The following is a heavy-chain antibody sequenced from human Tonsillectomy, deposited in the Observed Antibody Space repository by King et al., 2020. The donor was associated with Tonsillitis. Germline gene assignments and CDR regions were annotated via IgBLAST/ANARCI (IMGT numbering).Heavy chain of an antibody. CDR3: ARDWRSDLYGKDV. D-gene: IGHD3-16*01. CDR2: ISYDGSNK. V-gene: IGHV3-30-3*01. J-gene: IGHJ6*02. Sequence: VQLVESGGGVVQPGRSLRLSCAASGFTFSSYAMHWVRQAPGKGLEWVAVISYDGSNKYSADSVKGRFTISRDNSKNTLYLQMNSLRAEETAVYYCARDWRSDLYGKDVWGQGTTVTVSS. CDR1: GFTFSSYA.